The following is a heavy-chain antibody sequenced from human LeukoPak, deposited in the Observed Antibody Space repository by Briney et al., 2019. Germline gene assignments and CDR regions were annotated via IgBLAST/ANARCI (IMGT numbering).Heavy chain of an antibody. CDR2: IKSDGSNT. CDR3: ATYRQVLLPFES. Sequence: PGGSLRLSCAASGFTFSSYWMHWVRQAPGKGLVWVSRIKSDGSNTNYADSVRGRFTISRDNSKSTLSLQMNSLRAEDTAIYYCATYRQVLLPFESWGQGTLVTVSS. D-gene: IGHD2-8*02. CDR1: GFTFSSYW. J-gene: IGHJ4*02. V-gene: IGHV3-74*01.